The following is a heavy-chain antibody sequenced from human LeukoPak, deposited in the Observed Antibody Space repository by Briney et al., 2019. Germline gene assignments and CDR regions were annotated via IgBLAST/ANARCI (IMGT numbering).Heavy chain of an antibody. D-gene: IGHD6-19*01. V-gene: IGHV1-2*02. J-gene: IGHJ3*02. CDR1: GYTFTGYY. CDR2: INPNSGGT. CDR3: ARGGRQWLVFGMVPHAFGI. Sequence: ASVKVSCKASGYTFTGYYMHWVRQAPGQGLEWMGWINPNSGGTNCAQKFQGRVTMTRDTSISTAYMELSRLRSDDTAVYYCARGGRQWLVFGMVPHAFGIWGQGTMVTVSS.